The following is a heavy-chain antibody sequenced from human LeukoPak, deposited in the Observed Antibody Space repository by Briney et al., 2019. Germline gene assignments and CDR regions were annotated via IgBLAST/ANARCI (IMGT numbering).Heavy chain of an antibody. CDR2: IYYSGST. D-gene: IGHD5-18*01. Sequence: ASETLSLTCTVSGGSISSSSHYWGWIRQPPGKGLEWIGSIYYSGSTYYNPSLKSRVAISVDTSKNQFSLKLSSVTAADTAVYYCARQPAMAPFDYWGQGTLVTVSS. V-gene: IGHV4-39*01. CDR3: ARQPAMAPFDY. J-gene: IGHJ4*02. CDR1: GGSISSSSHY.